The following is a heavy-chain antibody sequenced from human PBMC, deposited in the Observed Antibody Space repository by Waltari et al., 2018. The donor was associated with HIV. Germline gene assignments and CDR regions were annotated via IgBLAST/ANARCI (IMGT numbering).Heavy chain of an antibody. D-gene: IGHD3-10*01. Sequence: QLLASGGGLVEPGGSLRLACAGFGLLFTDFAMDWVRQAPGKGLEWVSAIRGGGETFYADSVKGRFTISRDNSKNTLYLQMNSLRADDAAVYYCVKDSGRAADVFDLWGQGTMVTVSS. CDR1: GLLFTDFA. CDR3: VKDSGRAADVFDL. V-gene: IGHV3-23*01. CDR2: IRGGGET. J-gene: IGHJ3*01.